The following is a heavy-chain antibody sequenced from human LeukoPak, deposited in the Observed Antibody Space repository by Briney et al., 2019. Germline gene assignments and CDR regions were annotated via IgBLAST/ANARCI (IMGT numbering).Heavy chain of an antibody. CDR1: GFTFSTYT. CDR3: ARDLHPRYYLPDY. V-gene: IGHV3-7*01. Sequence: GGSLRLSCAASGFTFSTYTMNWVRQAPGKGLEWVASIKEDGSETYYVDSVKGRFTISRDNAKNSLYLQMNSLRAEDTAVYYCARDLHPRYYLPDYWGQGTLVTVSS. J-gene: IGHJ4*02. D-gene: IGHD1-26*01. CDR2: IKEDGSET.